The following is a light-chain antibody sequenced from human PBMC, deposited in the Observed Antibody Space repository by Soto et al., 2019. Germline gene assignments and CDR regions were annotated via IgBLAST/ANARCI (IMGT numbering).Light chain of an antibody. Sequence: EIVLTQSPATLSLSPGERATLSCRASQSVSSYLAWYQQKPDQAPRLLIYDASNRATGIPARFSGSGSGTDFTLTISRLEPEDFAVYYCQQRSNWPATFGPGTKVDIK. J-gene: IGKJ3*01. CDR3: QQRSNWPAT. CDR1: QSVSSY. CDR2: DAS. V-gene: IGKV3-11*01.